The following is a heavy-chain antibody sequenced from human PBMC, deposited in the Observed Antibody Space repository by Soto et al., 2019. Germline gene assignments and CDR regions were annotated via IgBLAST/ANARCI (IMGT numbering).Heavy chain of an antibody. V-gene: IGHV1-69*01. Sequence: QVQLVQFGAEVKKPGSSVKVSCKASGGTFSSYAISWVRQAPGQGLEWMGGIIPIFGTANYAQKFQGRVTITADESTSTAYMELSSLRSEDTAVYYCARAYRIAARPSYYYGMDVWGQGTTVTVSS. J-gene: IGHJ6*02. CDR1: GGTFSSYA. CDR2: IIPIFGTA. D-gene: IGHD6-6*01. CDR3: ARAYRIAARPSYYYGMDV.